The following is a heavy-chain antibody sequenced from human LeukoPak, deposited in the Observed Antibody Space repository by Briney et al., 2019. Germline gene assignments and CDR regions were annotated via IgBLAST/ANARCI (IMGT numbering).Heavy chain of an antibody. Sequence: SETLSLTCTVSGGSISSGSYYWSWIRQPAGKGLEWIARIYTSATTNYNPSLKSRVTISADTSKNQFSLKLSSVTAADTAMYYCAREVTLYGSGSPSWFDPWGQGTLVTVSS. V-gene: IGHV4-61*02. CDR3: AREVTLYGSGSPSWFDP. D-gene: IGHD3-10*01. CDR2: IYTSATT. J-gene: IGHJ5*02. CDR1: GGSISSGSYY.